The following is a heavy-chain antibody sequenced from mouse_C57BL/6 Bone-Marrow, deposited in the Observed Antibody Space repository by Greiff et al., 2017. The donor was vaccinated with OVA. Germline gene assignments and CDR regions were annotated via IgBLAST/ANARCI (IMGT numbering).Heavy chain of an antibody. CDR3: ARHYGGRYFEV. J-gene: IGHJ1*03. Sequence: EVQLQQSGPVLVKPGASVKMSCKASGYTFTDYYMNWVKQSPGKSLEWIGVINPYNGGTSYNQKFKGKATLTVDKSSSTAYMELNSLTSEDSAVYYCARHYGGRYFEVWGTGTTVTVSS. V-gene: IGHV1-19*01. CDR1: GYTFTDYY. CDR2: INPYNGGT. D-gene: IGHD1-2*01.